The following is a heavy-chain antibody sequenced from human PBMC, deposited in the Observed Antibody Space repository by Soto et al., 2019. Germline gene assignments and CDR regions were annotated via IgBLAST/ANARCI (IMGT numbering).Heavy chain of an antibody. CDR3: ARDRDYYDSGGY. CDR2: ISTYNGNT. V-gene: IGHV1-18*01. D-gene: IGHD3-22*01. CDR1: GYTFTSSG. J-gene: IGHJ4*02. Sequence: QVQLVQSGAEVKKPGASVEVSCKTSGYTFTSSGIIWVRQAPGQGLEWMGWISTYNGNTNYAQRFQGRVTMTTVTSTSTAYMELRTLRSDDTAVYYCARDRDYYDSGGYWGQGTLVTVSS.